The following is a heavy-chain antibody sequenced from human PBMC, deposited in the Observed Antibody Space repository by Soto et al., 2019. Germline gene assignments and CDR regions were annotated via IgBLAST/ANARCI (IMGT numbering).Heavy chain of an antibody. CDR2: IYYSGST. V-gene: IGHV4-31*03. D-gene: IGHD5-12*01. J-gene: IGHJ6*02. CDR1: GGSISSGGYY. CDR3: ARDRRWLQFSNGMDV. Sequence: SETLSLTCTVSGGSISSGGYYWSWIRQHPGKGLEWIGYIYYSGSTYYNPSLKSRVTISVDTSKNQFSLKLSSVTAADTAVYYCARDRRWLQFSNGMDVWGQGTTVTVSS.